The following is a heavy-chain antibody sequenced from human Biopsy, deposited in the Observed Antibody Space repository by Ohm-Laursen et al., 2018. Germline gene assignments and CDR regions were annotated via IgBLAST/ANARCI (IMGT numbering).Heavy chain of an antibody. CDR1: GYTFTDYG. CDR2: ITTYNGNT. V-gene: IGHV1-18*01. D-gene: IGHD3-10*01. Sequence: SVKVSCNASGYTFTDYGVSWVRQAPGQGLEWMGWITTYNGNTNYAQKVQGRVTMTTDTSTSTAYMELRSLRSDDTAVYYCARGRGYYYYYGMDVWGQGTTVTVSS. CDR3: ARGRGYYYYYGMDV. J-gene: IGHJ6*02.